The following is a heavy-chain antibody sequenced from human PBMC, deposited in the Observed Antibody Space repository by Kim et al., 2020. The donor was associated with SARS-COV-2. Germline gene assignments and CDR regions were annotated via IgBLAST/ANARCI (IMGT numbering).Heavy chain of an antibody. Sequence: NYEQKSQARVTMSRDTSKSTVYMELSSLRSEDTAVYYCASGYTYGYDFDYWGQGTLVTVSS. D-gene: IGHD5-18*01. J-gene: IGHJ4*02. V-gene: IGHV1-46*01. CDR3: ASGYTYGYDFDY.